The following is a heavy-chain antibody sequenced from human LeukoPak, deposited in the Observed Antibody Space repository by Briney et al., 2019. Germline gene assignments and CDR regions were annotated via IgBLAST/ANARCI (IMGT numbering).Heavy chain of an antibody. CDR2: IYTSGST. CDR1: GGSISSYY. CDR3: ARGLADVLLYSSRQLRGAFDI. D-gene: IGHD2-21*01. Sequence: SETLSLTCTVSGGSISSYYWSRIRQPAGKGLEWIGRIYTSGSTNYNPSLKSRVTMPVDTSKNQFSLKLSSVTAADTAVYYCARGLADVLLYSSRQLRGAFDIWGQGTMVTVSS. V-gene: IGHV4-4*07. J-gene: IGHJ3*02.